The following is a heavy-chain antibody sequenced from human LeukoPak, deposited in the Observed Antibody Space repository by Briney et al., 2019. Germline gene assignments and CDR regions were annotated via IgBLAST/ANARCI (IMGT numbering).Heavy chain of an antibody. CDR1: GFTFSSYS. D-gene: IGHD1-26*01. V-gene: IGHV3-21*01. CDR3: ARDRIGKYGYFDL. J-gene: IGHJ2*01. CDR2: ISSSSSYI. Sequence: GGSLRLSCAASGFTFSSYSMNWVRQAPGEGLEWVSSISSSSSYIYYADSVKGRFTISRDNAKNSLYLQMNSLRAEDTAVYYCARDRIGKYGYFDLWGRGTLVTVSS.